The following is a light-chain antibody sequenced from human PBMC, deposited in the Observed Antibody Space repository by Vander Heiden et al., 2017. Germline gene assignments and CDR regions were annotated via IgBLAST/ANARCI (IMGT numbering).Light chain of an antibody. J-gene: IGKJ1*01. CDR1: QSISSW. Sequence: IQMTQSPSTLSASVGDRVTITCRASQSISSWLAWYQQKPGKAPKLLIYNASSLESGVPSRFSGSGSGTEFTLTISSLQPDDFATYYCQQYNSHPFTFGQGTKVEIK. CDR2: NAS. V-gene: IGKV1-5*03. CDR3: QQYNSHPFT.